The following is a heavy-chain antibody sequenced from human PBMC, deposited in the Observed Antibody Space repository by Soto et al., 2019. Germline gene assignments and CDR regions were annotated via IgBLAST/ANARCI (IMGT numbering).Heavy chain of an antibody. Sequence: GESLKISCKGSGYSFTSYWIGWVRQMPGKGLEWMGIIYPGDSDTRYSPSFQGQVTISADKSISTAYLQWSSLKASDTAMYYCARLVSYYDSSGYYPPYYYYGMDVWGQGTTVTVS. J-gene: IGHJ6*02. CDR1: GYSFTSYW. CDR3: ARLVSYYDSSGYYPPYYYYGMDV. V-gene: IGHV5-51*01. D-gene: IGHD3-22*01. CDR2: IYPGDSDT.